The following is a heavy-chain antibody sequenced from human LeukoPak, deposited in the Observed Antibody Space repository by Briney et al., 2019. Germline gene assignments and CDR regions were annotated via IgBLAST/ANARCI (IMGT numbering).Heavy chain of an antibody. D-gene: IGHD6-25*01. CDR3: ARQSSIAAARN. Sequence: GESLRISCKGSGYSFTSYWITWVCQMPRKGLEWMGRIDPSDSYTNYSPSFQGHVTISVDKSISTAYLQWSSLKASDTAMYYCARQSSIAAARNWGQGTLVTVSS. J-gene: IGHJ4*02. CDR2: IDPSDSYT. CDR1: GYSFTSYW. V-gene: IGHV5-10-1*01.